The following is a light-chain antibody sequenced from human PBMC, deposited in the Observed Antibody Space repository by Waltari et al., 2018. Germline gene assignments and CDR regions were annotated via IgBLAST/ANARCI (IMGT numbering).Light chain of an antibody. J-gene: IGLJ3*02. CDR1: SSDVGFYNY. V-gene: IGLV2-14*01. Sequence: QSALTQPASVSGSPGQSITISCTGTSSDVGFYNYVSWYQQHPGKAPKLMIYDVSERPSGVSNRFSGSKSGNTASLTISGLQADDDADYYCNSYAGSSSWVFGGGTKLTVL. CDR2: DVS. CDR3: NSYAGSSSWV.